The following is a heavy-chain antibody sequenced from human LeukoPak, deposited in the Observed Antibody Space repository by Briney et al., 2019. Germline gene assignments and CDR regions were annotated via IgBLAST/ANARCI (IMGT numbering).Heavy chain of an antibody. D-gene: IGHD2-15*01. J-gene: IGHJ3*02. V-gene: IGHV1-2*02. CDR2: INPNSGGT. CDR3: ARAPRIRYSIAFHI. CDR1: GYTFTGYY. Sequence: GASVKVSCKASGYTFTGYYMHWVRQAPGQGLEWMGWINPNSGGTNYAQKFQGRVTMTRDTSISTAYMELSRLRSDDTAVYYCARAPRIRYSIAFHIWGQGTMVTVSS.